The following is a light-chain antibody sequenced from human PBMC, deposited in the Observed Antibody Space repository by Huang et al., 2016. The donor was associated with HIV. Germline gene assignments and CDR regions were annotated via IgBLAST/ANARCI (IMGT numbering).Light chain of an antibody. CDR1: QSVGSD. V-gene: IGKV3-15*01. Sequence: EVVMTQSPATLSVSPGERATLSCRASQSVGSDIAWYQQKPGQAPKPLIFGASTRATGIPARFSGSESGTEFTLTITSLQSEDIGTYYCQLYNNWPPRGTFGQGTKVEIK. CDR2: GAS. CDR3: QLYNNWPPRGT. J-gene: IGKJ1*01.